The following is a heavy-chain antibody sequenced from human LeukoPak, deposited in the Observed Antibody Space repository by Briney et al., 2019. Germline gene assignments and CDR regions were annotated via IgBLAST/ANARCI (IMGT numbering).Heavy chain of an antibody. CDR3: ARARRIHSSGLSVRYSWFDP. V-gene: IGHV1-2*02. Sequence: ASVKVSCKASGYTFTGYYMHWVRQAPGQGLEWMGWINPNSGGTNYAQKFQGRVTMTRDTSISTAYMELSRLRSDDTAVYYCARARRIHSSGLSVRYSWFDPWGQGTLVTVSS. J-gene: IGHJ5*02. D-gene: IGHD1-26*01. CDR1: GYTFTGYY. CDR2: INPNSGGT.